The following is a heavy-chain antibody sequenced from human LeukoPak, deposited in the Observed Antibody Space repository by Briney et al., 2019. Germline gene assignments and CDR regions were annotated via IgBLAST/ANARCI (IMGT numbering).Heavy chain of an antibody. CDR2: IIPIFWTA. CDR3: ARDDGSSSWSWYYFDY. D-gene: IGHD6-13*01. V-gene: IGHV1-69*05. CDR1: GGTFSSYA. Sequence: SVKVSCKASGGTFSSYAISWVRQAPGQGLEWMGGIIPIFWTANNAQKFQGRVTITMDESTSTDYMELSSLRSEDTAVYYCARDDGSSSWSWYYFDYWGQGTLVTVSS. J-gene: IGHJ4*02.